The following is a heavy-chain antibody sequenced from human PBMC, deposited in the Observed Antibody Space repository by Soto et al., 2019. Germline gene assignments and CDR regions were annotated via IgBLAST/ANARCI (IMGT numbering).Heavy chain of an antibody. D-gene: IGHD1-1*01. J-gene: IGHJ4*02. Sequence: PSETLSLTCTVSGGSISSYYWSWIRQPPGKGLEWIGYIYYSGSTKYNPSLKSRVTTSVDTSKNQFSLRLTSVIAADTAVYYCARGPWNADFDFWGQGIVVTVS. CDR1: GGSISSYY. V-gene: IGHV4-59*01. CDR3: ARGPWNADFDF. CDR2: IYYSGST.